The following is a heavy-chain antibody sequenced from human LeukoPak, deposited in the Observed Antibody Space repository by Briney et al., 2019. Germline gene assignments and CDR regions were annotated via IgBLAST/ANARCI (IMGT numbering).Heavy chain of an antibody. D-gene: IGHD6-13*01. CDR3: ASGGRGAAARLLVY. CDR2: INHSGRT. Sequence: SETLSLTCAVYGGSFSGFSWNWIRQPPGKGLEWIGEINHSGRTKYNPPLKSRVTISLDTSKSQFSLKLSSVTAADTATYYCASGGRGAAARLLVYWGQGTLVTVSS. V-gene: IGHV4-34*01. J-gene: IGHJ4*02. CDR1: GGSFSGFS.